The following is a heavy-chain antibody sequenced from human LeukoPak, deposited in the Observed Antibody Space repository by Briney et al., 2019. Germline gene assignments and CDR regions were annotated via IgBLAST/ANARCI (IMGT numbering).Heavy chain of an antibody. CDR1: GFTFSSYS. CDR2: ISSSSSYI. J-gene: IGHJ6*03. Sequence: GGSLRLSCAASGFTFSSYSMNWVRQAPGKGLEWVSTISSSSSYIYYADSVKGRFTISRDNAKNSLYLQMNSLRAEDTAVYYCARDWPPNYYDSSGYYHPYYYYMDVWGKGTTVTVSS. V-gene: IGHV3-21*01. D-gene: IGHD3-22*01. CDR3: ARDWPPNYYDSSGYYHPYYYYMDV.